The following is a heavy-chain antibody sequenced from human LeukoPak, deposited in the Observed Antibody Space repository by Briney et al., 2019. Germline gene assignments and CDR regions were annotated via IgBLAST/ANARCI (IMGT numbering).Heavy chain of an antibody. D-gene: IGHD2-2*01. CDR2: ISSGRSYI. Sequence: GGSLRLSCAACGFTFSSYTMNWVRQAPGKGLEWVSSISSGRSYIYYADSAKGRFTISRDNAKNSLYLQVNSLRAEDTAVYYCARETRHCSSTSCASLEYFQHWGQGTLVTVSS. CDR3: ARETRHCSSTSCASLEYFQH. J-gene: IGHJ1*01. CDR1: GFTFSSYT. V-gene: IGHV3-21*01.